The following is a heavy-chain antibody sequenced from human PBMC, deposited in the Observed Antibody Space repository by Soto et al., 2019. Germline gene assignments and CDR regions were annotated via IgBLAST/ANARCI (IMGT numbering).Heavy chain of an antibody. Sequence: GSGPTLVNPTQTLTLTCTFSGFSLTTSGMSVSWIRQPPGKALEWLARIDWDDDKSYSTSLKIRLTISKDTSKNQVVLTMTNLDPVDTATYYCARTVPFGVVRSFDYWGQGTPVTVSS. D-gene: IGHD3-3*01. CDR1: GFSLTTSGMS. CDR3: ARTVPFGVVRSFDY. CDR2: IDWDDDK. J-gene: IGHJ4*02. V-gene: IGHV2-70*11.